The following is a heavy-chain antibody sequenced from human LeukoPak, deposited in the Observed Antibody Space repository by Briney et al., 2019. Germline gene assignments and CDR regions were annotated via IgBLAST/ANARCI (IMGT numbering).Heavy chain of an antibody. CDR1: RFTVSNNY. Sequence: GGSLRLSCAASRFTVSNNYMSWVRQAPGKGLEWVSAIYSGGSTFFADSVKGRFNISRDNSKNTLYLQMNSLRTEDTAVYYCASGLRGYGIWGQGTGVTVSS. CDR3: ASGLRGYGI. V-gene: IGHV3-53*01. D-gene: IGHD2-15*01. J-gene: IGHJ3*02. CDR2: IYSGGST.